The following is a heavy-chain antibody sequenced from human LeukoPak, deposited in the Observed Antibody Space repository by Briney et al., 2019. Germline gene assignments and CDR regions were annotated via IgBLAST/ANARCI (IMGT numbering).Heavy chain of an antibody. CDR2: IYYSGST. CDR1: GGSISSSSYY. Sequence: SETLSLTCTVSGGSISSSSYYWGWIRQPPGKGLEWIGSIYYSGSTYYNPSLKSRVTISVDTSKNQFSLKLSSVTAADTAVYYCARDPNGSGSFDYWGQGTLVTVSS. D-gene: IGHD3-10*01. J-gene: IGHJ4*02. V-gene: IGHV4-39*07. CDR3: ARDPNGSGSFDY.